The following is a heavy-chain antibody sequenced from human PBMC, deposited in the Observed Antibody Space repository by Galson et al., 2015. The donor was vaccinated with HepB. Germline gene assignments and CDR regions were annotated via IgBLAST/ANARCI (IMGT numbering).Heavy chain of an antibody. Sequence: LRLSCAASGFTFSSYGMHWVRQAPGKGLEWVAVISYDGSNKYYADSVKGRFTISRDNSKNTLYLQMNSLRAEDTAVYYCAKIGFGSYSFDYWGQGTLVTVSS. CDR1: GFTFSSYG. CDR3: AKIGFGSYSFDY. D-gene: IGHD3-10*01. J-gene: IGHJ4*02. V-gene: IGHV3-30*18. CDR2: ISYDGSNK.